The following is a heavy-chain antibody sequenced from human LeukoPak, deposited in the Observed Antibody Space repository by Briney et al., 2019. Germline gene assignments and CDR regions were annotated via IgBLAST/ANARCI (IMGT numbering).Heavy chain of an antibody. CDR1: GFTFSSYW. Sequence: PGGSLRLSCAASGFTFSSYWMNWVRQAPGKVLEWVANIKQDGSEKYYVDSVRGRFTISRDNAKNSLYLQMNSLRAEDTAVYYCAREGSSSWYPKCFDYWGQGTLVTVSS. V-gene: IGHV3-7*01. CDR2: IKQDGSEK. J-gene: IGHJ4*02. D-gene: IGHD6-13*01. CDR3: AREGSSSWYPKCFDY.